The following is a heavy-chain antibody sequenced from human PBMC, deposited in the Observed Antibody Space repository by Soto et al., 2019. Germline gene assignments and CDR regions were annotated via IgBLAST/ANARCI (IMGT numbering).Heavy chain of an antibody. CDR1: GFTFSINA. Sequence: EVQLLESGGGLVQPGGSLRLSCAASGFTFSINAMSWVRQAPGKGLEWVSAIRGSGGSTYYADSVKGRFTISRDNSKKMLYLQMNSLRAEDTALYYCARSLRGVVIDFDYWGQGTLVTVSS. J-gene: IGHJ4*02. CDR2: IRGSGGST. V-gene: IGHV3-23*01. D-gene: IGHD3-10*01. CDR3: ARSLRGVVIDFDY.